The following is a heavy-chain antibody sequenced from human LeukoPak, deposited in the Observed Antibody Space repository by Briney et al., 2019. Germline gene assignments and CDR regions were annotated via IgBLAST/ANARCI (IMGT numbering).Heavy chain of an antibody. V-gene: IGHV1-69*06. CDR2: IIPIFGTA. CDR3: AGETESRPSLDAFDI. J-gene: IGHJ3*02. CDR1: GGTFSSYA. Sequence: SVKVSCKASGGTFSSYAISWVRQAPGQGLEWMGGIIPIFGTANYAQKFQGRVTITADKSTSTAYMELSSLRSEDTAVYYCAGETESRPSLDAFDIWGQGTMVTVSS. D-gene: IGHD1-14*01.